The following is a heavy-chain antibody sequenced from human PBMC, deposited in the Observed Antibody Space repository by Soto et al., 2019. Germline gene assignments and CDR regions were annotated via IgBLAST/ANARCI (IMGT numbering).Heavy chain of an antibody. D-gene: IGHD3-10*01. CDR3: ARHWFGEFNWFDP. Sequence: SETLSLTCTVSGGSISSYYWSWIRQPPGKGLEWIGYIYYSGSTNYNPSLKSRVTISVDTSKNQFSLKLSSVTAADTAVYYCARHWFGEFNWFDPWGQGTLVTVSS. CDR2: IYYSGST. J-gene: IGHJ5*02. V-gene: IGHV4-59*08. CDR1: GGSISSYY.